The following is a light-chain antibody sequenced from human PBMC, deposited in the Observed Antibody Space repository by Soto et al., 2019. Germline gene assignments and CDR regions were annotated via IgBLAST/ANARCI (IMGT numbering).Light chain of an antibody. J-gene: IGKJ5*01. V-gene: IGKV3-20*01. CDR1: QSLSSNY. CDR3: QHYNSSPIT. Sequence: EIVMTQSPGTLSLSPGERATLSCRASQSLSSNYLAWYQQKPGQSPRLLIYGVSSRATGIPDRFSGSGSGTDFTLTITRLEPEDFAVYYSQHYNSSPITFGQGTRLDIK. CDR2: GVS.